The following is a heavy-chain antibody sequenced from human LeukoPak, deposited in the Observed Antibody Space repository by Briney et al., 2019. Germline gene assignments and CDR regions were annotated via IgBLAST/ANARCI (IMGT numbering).Heavy chain of an antibody. CDR3: ARFVYSGSYLAATRAYYFDY. J-gene: IGHJ4*02. D-gene: IGHD1-26*01. V-gene: IGHV1-18*01. CDR2: ISAYNGNT. Sequence: GASVKVSCKASGYTFTSYGISWVRQAPGQGLEWMGRISAYNGNTNYAQKLQGRVTMTTDTSTSTAYMELRSLRSDDTAVYYCARFVYSGSYLAATRAYYFDYWGQGTLVTVSS. CDR1: GYTFTSYG.